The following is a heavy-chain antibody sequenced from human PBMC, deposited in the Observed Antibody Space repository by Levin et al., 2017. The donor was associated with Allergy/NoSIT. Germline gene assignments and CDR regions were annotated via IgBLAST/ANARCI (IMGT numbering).Heavy chain of an antibody. V-gene: IGHV3-53*01. Sequence: PTGGSLRLSCAASGFTVSSNYMSWVRQAPGKGLEWVSVIYSGGSTYYADSVKGRFTISRDNSKNTLYLQMNSLRAEDTAVYYCARDFSSSSWTGITDYWGQGTLVTVSS. CDR3: ARDFSSSSWTGITDY. CDR2: IYSGGST. J-gene: IGHJ4*02. D-gene: IGHD6-13*01. CDR1: GFTVSSNY.